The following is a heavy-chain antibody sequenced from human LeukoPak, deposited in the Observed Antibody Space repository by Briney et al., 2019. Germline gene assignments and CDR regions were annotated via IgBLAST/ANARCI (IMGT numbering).Heavy chain of an antibody. Sequence: ASVKVSCKASGYSFATYGFCWVRQAPGHGLEWMGWISANTGKTDFAQKLQGRVTLTTDTSTTTAYMELASLRPDDTAVYYCAKVAGDRLDSWGQGTLVTVSS. CDR3: AKVAGDRLDS. J-gene: IGHJ4*02. CDR2: ISANTGKT. D-gene: IGHD6-13*01. CDR1: GYSFATYG. V-gene: IGHV1-18*01.